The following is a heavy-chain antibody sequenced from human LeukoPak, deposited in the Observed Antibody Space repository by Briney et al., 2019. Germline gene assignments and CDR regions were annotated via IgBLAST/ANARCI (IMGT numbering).Heavy chain of an antibody. CDR2: IYSGGST. Sequence: GGSLRLSCAASGFTVSSNYMSWVRQAPGKGLEWVSVIYSGGSTYYADSVKGRFTISRDNSKNTLYLQMNSLRAEDTAVYYCARAPYGDYGYDYWGQGTLVTVSS. V-gene: IGHV3-66*02. D-gene: IGHD4-17*01. CDR1: GFTVSSNY. CDR3: ARAPYGDYGYDY. J-gene: IGHJ4*02.